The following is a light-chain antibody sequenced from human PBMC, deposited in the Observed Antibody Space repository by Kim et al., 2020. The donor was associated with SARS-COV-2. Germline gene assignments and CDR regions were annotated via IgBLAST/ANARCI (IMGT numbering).Light chain of an antibody. J-gene: IGLJ3*02. V-gene: IGLV1-51*01. Sequence: GQKVAISCSGSVSNIGDNFVSWYQQVPGGVPKLLIYNKDQRPSGIPDRVSASKTGTSATLDITGLQPGDEAVYFCGTWDNSLSIGVFGGGTQLTVL. CDR2: NKD. CDR3: GTWDNSLSIGV. CDR1: VSNIGDNF.